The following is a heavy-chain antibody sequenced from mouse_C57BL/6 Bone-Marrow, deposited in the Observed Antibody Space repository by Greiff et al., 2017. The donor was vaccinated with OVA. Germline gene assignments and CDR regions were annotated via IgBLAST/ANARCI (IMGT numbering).Heavy chain of an antibody. V-gene: IGHV1-5*01. J-gene: IGHJ4*01. Sequence: EVQLQQPGAELVKPGASVKLSCKTSGYTFTSYWMHWVKQRPGQGLEWIGDIYPGNSDTSYNQKFKGKAKLTAVTSASTAYMELSSLTNEDSAVYYCAVITTVVARAMGYWGQGTSVTVSS. CDR3: AVITTVVARAMGY. CDR1: GYTFTSYW. D-gene: IGHD1-1*01. CDR2: IYPGNSDT.